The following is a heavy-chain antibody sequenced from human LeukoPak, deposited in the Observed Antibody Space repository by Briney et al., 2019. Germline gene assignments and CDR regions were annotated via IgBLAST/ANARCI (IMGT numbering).Heavy chain of an antibody. CDR1: GYTFTGYY. D-gene: IGHD2-15*01. CDR2: INPNSGVI. J-gene: IGHJ5*01. CDR3: ARQADNNWFDS. V-gene: IGHV1-2*02. Sequence: GASVKVSCKASGYTFTGYYIHWVRQATGQGLEWMGWINPNSGVIKYVQKFQGRVTMTRDTSISTAYMELSRLRSDDTAVFYCARQADNNWFDSWGQGTLVAVSS.